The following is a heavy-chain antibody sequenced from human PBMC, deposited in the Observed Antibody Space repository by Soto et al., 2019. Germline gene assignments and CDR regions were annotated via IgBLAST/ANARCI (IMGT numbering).Heavy chain of an antibody. V-gene: IGHV1-24*01. CDR2: FDPEDGET. CDR1: GYTLTELS. Sequence: ASVKVSCKVSGYTLTELSMHWVRQAPGKGLEWMGGFDPEDGETIYAQKFQGRDTMTEDTSTDTAYMELSSLRSEDTAVYYCAADYSSWFLAVAGTSNWFDSWGQGTLVTVSS. D-gene: IGHD6-19*01. J-gene: IGHJ5*01. CDR3: AADYSSWFLAVAGTSNWFDS.